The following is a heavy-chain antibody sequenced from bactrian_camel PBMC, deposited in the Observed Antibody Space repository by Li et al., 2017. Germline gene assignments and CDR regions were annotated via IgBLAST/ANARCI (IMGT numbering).Heavy chain of an antibody. CDR1: GFRHSVCT. D-gene: IGHD3*01. J-gene: IGHJ4*01. Sequence: VQLVESGGGLVQPGGSLRLSCAGSGFRHSVCTMGWYRQSPGKERVVVSTILSDGTIYYADSVKGRFTISQDNAKNRLSLQMNSLKPEDTARYYCGRGFSKGLGPNCQYNFSGRGTEVTVSPSSGRGTQVTV. V-gene: IGHV3S53*01. CDR2: ILSDGTI.